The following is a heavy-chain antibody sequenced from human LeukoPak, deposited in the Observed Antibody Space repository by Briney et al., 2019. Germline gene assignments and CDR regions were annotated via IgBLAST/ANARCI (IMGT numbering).Heavy chain of an antibody. CDR1: GFTFSSYG. CDR2: IWYDGSNK. CDR3: ARDSLKQQLPTGY. J-gene: IGHJ4*02. D-gene: IGHD6-13*01. Sequence: GGSLRLSCAASGFTFSSYGMHWVRQAPGKGLEWVAVIWYDGSNKYYADSVKGRFTISRDNSKNTLYLQMNSLRAEDTAVYYCARDSLKQQLPTGYWGQGTLVTVSS. V-gene: IGHV3-33*01.